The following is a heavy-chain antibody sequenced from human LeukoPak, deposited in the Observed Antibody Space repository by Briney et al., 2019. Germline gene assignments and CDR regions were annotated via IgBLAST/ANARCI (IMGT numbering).Heavy chain of an antibody. CDR2: IYTSGST. V-gene: IGHV4-4*09. J-gene: IGHJ5*02. Sequence: SETLSLTCTVSGGSISSYYWSWIQQPPGKGLEWIGYIYTSGSTNYNPSLKSRVTISVDTSKNQFSLKLSSVTAADTAVYYCARARDYYGSGSPPNWFDPWGQGTLVTVSS. CDR1: GGSISSYY. D-gene: IGHD3-10*01. CDR3: ARARDYYGSGSPPNWFDP.